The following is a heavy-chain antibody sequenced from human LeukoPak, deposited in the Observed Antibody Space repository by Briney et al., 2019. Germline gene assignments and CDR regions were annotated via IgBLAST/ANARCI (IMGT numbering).Heavy chain of an antibody. CDR2: MNPNSGNT. D-gene: IGHD3-10*01. CDR3: ARGLWFGELLEDGFDY. J-gene: IGHJ4*02. Sequence: ASVMVSCKASGYTFTSYDINWVRQATGQGLEWMGWMNPNSGNTGYAQKFQGRVTMTRNTSISTAYMELSSLRSEDTAVYYCARGLWFGELLEDGFDYWGQGTLVTVSS. V-gene: IGHV1-8*01. CDR1: GYTFTSYD.